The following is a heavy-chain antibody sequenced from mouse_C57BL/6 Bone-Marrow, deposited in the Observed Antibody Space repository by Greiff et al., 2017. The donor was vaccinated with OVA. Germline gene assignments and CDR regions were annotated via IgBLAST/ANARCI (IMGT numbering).Heavy chain of an antibody. CDR1: GYTFTDYE. V-gene: IGHV1-15*01. CDR3: TRAIWLLLPY. CDR2: IDPETGGT. D-gene: IGHD2-3*01. J-gene: IGHJ3*01. Sequence: QVQLQQSGAELVRPGASVTLSCKASGYTFTDYEMHWVKQTPVHGLEWIGAIDPETGGTAYNQKFKGKAILTADKSSSTAYMELRSLTSEDSAVYYCTRAIWLLLPYWGQGTLVTVSA.